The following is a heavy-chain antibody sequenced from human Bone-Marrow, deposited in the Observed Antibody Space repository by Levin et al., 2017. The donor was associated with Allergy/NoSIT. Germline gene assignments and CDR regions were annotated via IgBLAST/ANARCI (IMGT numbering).Heavy chain of an antibody. J-gene: IGHJ4*02. Sequence: LSLTCAAFDFTLRGYWMSWVRQAPGKGLEWVAYINIDGSEKYYVDSVKGRFTISRDNANNSQFLQMNSLRAEDTAVYYCARVPYCSGGSCYSGIDSWGQGTLVTVSS. CDR3: ARVPYCSGGSCYSGIDS. CDR2: INIDGSEK. CDR1: DFTLRGYW. V-gene: IGHV3-7*01. D-gene: IGHD2-15*01.